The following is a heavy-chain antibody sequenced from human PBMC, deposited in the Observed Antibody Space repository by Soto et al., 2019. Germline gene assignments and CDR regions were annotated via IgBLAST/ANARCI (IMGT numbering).Heavy chain of an antibody. D-gene: IGHD5-12*01. J-gene: IGHJ4*02. CDR2: ISGSGGTT. Sequence: EVQLLESGGGLVQPGGSLRLSCAASGFTFSSYAMTWVRQAPGKGPEWVSGISGSGGTTYYADSVKGRFTISRDNSKNTLYLQMNSLRVEDTAVYYCAKDLLVGATIAFDYWGQGTLVTVSS. CDR3: AKDLLVGATIAFDY. V-gene: IGHV3-23*01. CDR1: GFTFSSYA.